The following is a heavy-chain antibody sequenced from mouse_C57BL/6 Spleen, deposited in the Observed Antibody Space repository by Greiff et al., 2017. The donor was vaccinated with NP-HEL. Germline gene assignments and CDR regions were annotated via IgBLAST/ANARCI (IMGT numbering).Heavy chain of an antibody. V-gene: IGHV14-4*01. CDR1: GFNIKDDY. D-gene: IGHD2-9*01. CDR2: IDPENGDT. J-gene: IGHJ2*01. CDR3: TTSLLWLRRNYFDY. Sequence: VQLQQSGAELVRPGASVKLSCTASGFNIKDDYMHWVKQRPEQGLEWIGWIDPENGDTEYASKFQGKATITADTSSNTAYLQLSSLTSEDTAVYYCTTSLLWLRRNYFDYWGQGTTLTVSS.